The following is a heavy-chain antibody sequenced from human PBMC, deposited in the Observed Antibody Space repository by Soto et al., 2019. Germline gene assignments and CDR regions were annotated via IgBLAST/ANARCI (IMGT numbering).Heavy chain of an antibody. V-gene: IGHV4-39*01. D-gene: IGHD3-10*01. CDR3: ARLWFGERPPDY. CDR1: GGSISSDSYY. J-gene: IGHJ4*02. Sequence: QPQLQESGPGLVKPSETLSLTCTVSGGSISSDSYYWGWIRQPPGKGLECIGSIYYSGSTYYNPSLKSRVTISVDTSKNQISLKVTSVTAADTAVYYCARLWFGERPPDYWGQGTLVTVSS. CDR2: IYYSGST.